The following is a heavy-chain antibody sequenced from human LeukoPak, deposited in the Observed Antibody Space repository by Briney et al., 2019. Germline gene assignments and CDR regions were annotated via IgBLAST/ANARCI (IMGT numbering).Heavy chain of an antibody. CDR2: IRYDGSDK. J-gene: IGHJ4*02. CDR3: AKEEYSNSIAFDY. V-gene: IGHV3-30*02. D-gene: IGHD6-6*01. CDR1: GLTFNYYA. Sequence: GGSLRLSCVASGLTFNYYAMHWVRQAPGKGLEWVAFIRYDGSDKYYADSVKGRFTISRDNSKNTLDLQMNSLRVEDTSVYYCAKEEYSNSIAFDYWGQGTLVTVSS.